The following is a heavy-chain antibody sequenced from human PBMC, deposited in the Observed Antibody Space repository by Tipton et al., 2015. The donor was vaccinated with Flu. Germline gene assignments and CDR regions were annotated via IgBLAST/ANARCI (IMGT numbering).Heavy chain of an antibody. V-gene: IGHV3-48*03. CDR3: AYTFTRTFDI. CDR2: ISSSGSTI. Sequence: SLRLSCAASGFTFSSYEMNWVRQAPGKGLEWVSYISSSGSTIYYADSVKGRFTISRDNAKNSLYLQMNSLRAEDTAVYYCAYTFTRTFDIWGQGTMVTVSS. CDR1: GFTFSSYE. D-gene: IGHD2-2*01. J-gene: IGHJ3*02.